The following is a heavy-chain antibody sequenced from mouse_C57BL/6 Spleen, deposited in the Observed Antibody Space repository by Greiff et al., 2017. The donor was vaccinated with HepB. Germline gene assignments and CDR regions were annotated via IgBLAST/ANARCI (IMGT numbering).Heavy chain of an antibody. Sequence: EVQRVESGGGLVKPGGSLKLSCAASGFTFSSYTMSWVRQTPEKRLEWVATISGGGGNTYYPDSVKGRFTISRDNAKNTLYLQMSSLRSEDTALYYCARLDYGSTWYFDVWGTGTTVTVSS. CDR3: ARLDYGSTWYFDV. J-gene: IGHJ1*03. CDR1: GFTFSSYT. CDR2: ISGGGGNT. D-gene: IGHD1-1*01. V-gene: IGHV5-9*01.